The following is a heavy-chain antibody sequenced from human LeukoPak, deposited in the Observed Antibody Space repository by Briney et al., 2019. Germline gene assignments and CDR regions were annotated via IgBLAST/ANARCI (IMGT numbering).Heavy chain of an antibody. J-gene: IGHJ5*02. CDR1: GYTFTSYY. CDR3: ARDFVTIFGVGTNWFDP. V-gene: IGHV1-46*01. CDR2: INPSGGST. D-gene: IGHD3-3*01. Sequence: GASVKVSCKASGYTFTSYYMHWVRQAPGQGLEWMGIINPSGGSTSYAQKFQGRVTMTRDTSTSTVYMELSSLRSEDTAVYYCARDFVTIFGVGTNWFDPWGQGTLVTVSS.